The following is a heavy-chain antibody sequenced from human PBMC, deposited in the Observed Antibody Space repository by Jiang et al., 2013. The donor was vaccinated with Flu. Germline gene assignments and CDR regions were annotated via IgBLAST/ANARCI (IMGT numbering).Heavy chain of an antibody. CDR2: ISGSGGST. V-gene: IGHV3-23*01. Sequence: ISGSGGSTYYADSVKGRFTISRDNSKNTLYLQMNSLRAEDTAVYYCAKVKRGEVLSWGQGNPGHRLL. J-gene: IGHJ5*02. CDR3: AKVKRGEVLS. D-gene: IGHD3-16*01.